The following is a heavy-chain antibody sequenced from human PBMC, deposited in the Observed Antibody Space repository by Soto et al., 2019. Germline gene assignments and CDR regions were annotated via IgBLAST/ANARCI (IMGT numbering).Heavy chain of an antibody. Sequence: PGGSLRLSCAASGFAFSSHPMSWVRQAPEKGLEWVSGISDSGGITYNADSVKGRSTISRDNSKNTLYLQMNSLRAEDTAVYYCARRAFGSSRTFDIWGQGTMVTVSS. D-gene: IGHD6-6*01. CDR1: GFAFSSHP. V-gene: IGHV3-23*01. CDR2: ISDSGGIT. CDR3: ARRAFGSSRTFDI. J-gene: IGHJ3*02.